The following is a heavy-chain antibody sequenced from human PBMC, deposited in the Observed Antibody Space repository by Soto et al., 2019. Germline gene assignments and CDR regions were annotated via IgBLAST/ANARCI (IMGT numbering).Heavy chain of an antibody. D-gene: IGHD6-13*01. CDR3: ARDRQLVDHYYYMDV. CDR1: GGSISSGGYY. CDR2: IYYSGST. Sequence: QVQLQESGPGLVKPSQTLSLTCTVSGGSISSGGYYWSWIRQHPGKGLEWIGYIYYSGSTYYNPSLKSRVTISVDTSKNQFSLKLSSVTAADTAVYYCARDRQLVDHYYYMDVWGKGTTVTVSS. V-gene: IGHV4-31*03. J-gene: IGHJ6*03.